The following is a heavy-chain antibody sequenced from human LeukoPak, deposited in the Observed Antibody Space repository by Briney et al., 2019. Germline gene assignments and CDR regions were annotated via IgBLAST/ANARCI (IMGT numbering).Heavy chain of an antibody. Sequence: GGSLRLSCAASGFTFSSYGMHWVRQAQGKGLEWAAVIWYDGSNKYYADSVKGRFTISRDNSKNTLYLQMNGLRAEDTAVYYCARDGVGVEMAFDYWGQGTLVTVSS. CDR3: ARDGVGVEMAFDY. CDR2: IWYDGSNK. CDR1: GFTFSSYG. V-gene: IGHV3-33*01. D-gene: IGHD5-24*01. J-gene: IGHJ4*02.